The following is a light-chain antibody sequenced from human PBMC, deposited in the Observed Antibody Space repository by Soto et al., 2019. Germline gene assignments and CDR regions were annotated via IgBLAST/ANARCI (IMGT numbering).Light chain of an antibody. Sequence: QSALTQPRSVSGSPGQSVTISCTGTISDVGGYNYVSWYQQHPGKAPKLMIYDVSKRPSGVPDRFSGSKSGNTASLTISGLQAEDEADYSCCSYAGSYTGVFGGGTKVTVL. J-gene: IGLJ2*01. CDR2: DVS. CDR3: CSYAGSYTGV. V-gene: IGLV2-11*01. CDR1: ISDVGGYNY.